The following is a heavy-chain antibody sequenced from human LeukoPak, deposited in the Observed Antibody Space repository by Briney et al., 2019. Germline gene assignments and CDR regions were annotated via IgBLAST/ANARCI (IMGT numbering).Heavy chain of an antibody. D-gene: IGHD3-22*01. CDR2: IYTSGST. J-gene: IGHJ3*02. V-gene: IGHV4-4*07. CDR3: ARESVYDSSGYQGFDI. CDR1: GGSISSYY. Sequence: PSETLSLTCTVSGGSISSYYWSWIRQPAGKGLEWIGRIYTSGSTNYNPSLKSRVTISVDTSKNQFSLKLSSVTAADTAVYYCARESVYDSSGYQGFDIWGQGTMVTVSS.